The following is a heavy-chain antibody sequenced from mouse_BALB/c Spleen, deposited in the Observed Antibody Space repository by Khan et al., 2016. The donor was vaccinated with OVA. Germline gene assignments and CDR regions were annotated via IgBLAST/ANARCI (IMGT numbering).Heavy chain of an antibody. D-gene: IGHD1-1*01. CDR1: GYTFTSYW. CDR3: SRSNYYGVSLYAMDY. CDR2: LGPGSGST. V-gene: IGHV1S41*01. Sequence: DLVKPGASVKLSCKASGYTFTSYWIYWIKQRPGEGLEWIGRLGPGSGSTYYNEMFKDKATLTVDTSSSTSYIQLSSLSSEGAAVYFCSRSNYYGVSLYAMDYWGQGTSVTVSS. J-gene: IGHJ4*01.